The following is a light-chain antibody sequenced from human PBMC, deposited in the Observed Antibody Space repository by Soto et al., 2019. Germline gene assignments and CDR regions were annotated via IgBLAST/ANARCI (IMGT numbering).Light chain of an antibody. V-gene: IGLV2-14*01. CDR3: CSYTTSNNRQIV. CDR2: DVS. CDR1: SSDVGGYNY. J-gene: IGLJ1*01. Sequence: LTHPASASGSPGQSITISCTGTSSDVGGYNYVSWYQQHPGKAPKFMIYDVSNRPSGVSNRFSGSKPGNTASLTISGIQAEDEADYYCCSYTTSNNRQIVFGTGTKVTVL.